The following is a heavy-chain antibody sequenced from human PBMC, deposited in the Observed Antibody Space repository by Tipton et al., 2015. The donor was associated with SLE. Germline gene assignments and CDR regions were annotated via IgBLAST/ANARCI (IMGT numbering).Heavy chain of an antibody. CDR3: ARDLTGLGFDY. Sequence: TLSLTCTVSGGSTSGYYWSWVRQPPGKGLEWIGYISFSGLTNYNPSVRSRVSTSMDTSKNQFSLQMSSVTAADTAVYYCARDLTGLGFDYWGQGTLVTVS. J-gene: IGHJ4*02. CDR2: ISFSGLT. V-gene: IGHV4-59*12. CDR1: GGSTSGYY. D-gene: IGHD1-20*01.